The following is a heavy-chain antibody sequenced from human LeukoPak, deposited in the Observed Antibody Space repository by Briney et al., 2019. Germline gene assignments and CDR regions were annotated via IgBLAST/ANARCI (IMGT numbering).Heavy chain of an antibody. V-gene: IGHV1-8*03. Sequence: ASVKFSCKASGYTFTNFDINWVRQATGQGLEWMGWMNPNTGNAGYAQKFQDRVTITWDASISTAYMDLSSLRSEDTAVYYCARVGYSNSYDYWGQGTLVTVSS. D-gene: IGHD4-11*01. CDR3: ARVGYSNSYDY. CDR1: GYTFTNFD. J-gene: IGHJ4*02. CDR2: MNPNTGNA.